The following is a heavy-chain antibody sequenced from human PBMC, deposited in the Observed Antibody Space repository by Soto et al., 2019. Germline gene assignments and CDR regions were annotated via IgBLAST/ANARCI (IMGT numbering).Heavy chain of an antibody. J-gene: IGHJ6*03. CDR3: AKGVAVAGSPACAYYYYYYMDG. CDR2: ISGSGGST. V-gene: IGHV3-23*01. D-gene: IGHD6-19*01. Sequence: GGALRLSCAASGFPFISYAMIWVRQATGKGLAWESAISGSGGSTYYADSVKGRFTISRDNSKNTLYLQMNSLRAEDTAVYYCAKGVAVAGSPACAYYYYYYMDGWGKGTTLTVSS. CDR1: GFPFISYA.